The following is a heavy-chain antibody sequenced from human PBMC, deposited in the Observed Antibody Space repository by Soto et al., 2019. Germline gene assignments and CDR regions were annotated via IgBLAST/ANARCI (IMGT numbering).Heavy chain of an antibody. CDR2: SYYSGST. D-gene: IGHD2-21*02. CDR3: ARGPVVTPFVDY. Sequence: SETLSLTCTVSGGSVTSGNYYWSWIRQPPGKGLEWIGHSYYSGSTKYNPSLKSRVTISVDASKNQFSLKVSSVTAADTAVYFCARGPVVTPFVDYWGQGTLVTVSS. J-gene: IGHJ4*02. CDR1: GGSVTSGNYY. V-gene: IGHV4-61*01.